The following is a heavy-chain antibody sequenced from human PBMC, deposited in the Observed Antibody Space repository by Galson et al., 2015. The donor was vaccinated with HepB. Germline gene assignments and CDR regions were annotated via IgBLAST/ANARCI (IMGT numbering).Heavy chain of an antibody. Sequence: GYTFTSYAMHWVRQAPGQRLEWMGWINAGNGNTKYSQKFQGRVTITRDTSASTAYMELSSPRSEDTAVYYCARRSLRYFDWSLKDNWFDPWGQGTLVTVSS. D-gene: IGHD3-9*01. V-gene: IGHV1-3*01. CDR3: ARRSLRYFDWSLKDNWFDP. CDR1: GYTFTSYA. J-gene: IGHJ5*02. CDR2: INAGNGNT.